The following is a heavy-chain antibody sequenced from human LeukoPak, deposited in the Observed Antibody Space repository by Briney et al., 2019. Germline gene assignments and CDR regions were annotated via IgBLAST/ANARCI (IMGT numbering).Heavy chain of an antibody. Sequence: ASLKVSCKASGYSFTGYYMHWVRQAPGRGLEWMGWINPNSGGTNYAQKFQGRVTMTRDTSISTAYMELSRLRSDDTAVYYCARAYYDSSGYYPFGYWGQGTLVTVSS. CDR2: INPNSGGT. CDR3: ARAYYDSSGYYPFGY. J-gene: IGHJ4*02. D-gene: IGHD3-22*01. CDR1: GYSFTGYY. V-gene: IGHV1-2*02.